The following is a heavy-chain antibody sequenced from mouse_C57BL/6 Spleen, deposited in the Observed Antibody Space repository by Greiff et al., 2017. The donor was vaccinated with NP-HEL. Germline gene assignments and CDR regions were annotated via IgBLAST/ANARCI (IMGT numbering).Heavy chain of an antibody. CDR3: ARPTYGSSPHWDFDV. J-gene: IGHJ1*03. CDR1: GYTFTSYW. D-gene: IGHD1-1*01. Sequence: QVQLQQPGAELVKPGASVKLSCKASGYTFTSYWMQWVKQRPGQGLEWIGEIDPSDSYTNYNQKFKGKATLPVDTSSSTAYMQLSSLTSEDSAVYYCARPTYGSSPHWDFDVWGTGTTVTVSS. CDR2: IDPSDSYT. V-gene: IGHV1-50*01.